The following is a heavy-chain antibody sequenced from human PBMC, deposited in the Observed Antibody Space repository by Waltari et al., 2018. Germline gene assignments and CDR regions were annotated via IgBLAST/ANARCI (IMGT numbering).Heavy chain of an antibody. CDR3: ARTRGIAARRHFDY. J-gene: IGHJ4*02. CDR2: INHSGST. D-gene: IGHD6-6*01. Sequence: QVQLQQWGAGLLKPSETLSLTCAVYGGSFSGYYWSWIRQPPGKGLEWIGEINHSGSTNYNPSLKSRVTISVDTSKNQFSLKLSSVTAADTAVYYCARTRGIAARRHFDYWGQGTLVTVSS. V-gene: IGHV4-34*01. CDR1: GGSFSGYY.